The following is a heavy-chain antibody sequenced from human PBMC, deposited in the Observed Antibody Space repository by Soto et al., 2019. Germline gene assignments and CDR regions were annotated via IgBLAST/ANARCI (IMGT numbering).Heavy chain of an antibody. CDR2: ISSTSTYI. V-gene: IGHV3-21*01. D-gene: IGHD2-2*01. CDR3: ARGGAAISGTPEWFDP. J-gene: IGHJ5*02. Sequence: EVQLMESGGALVKPGGSLRLSCAASGFTFSGYTMNWVRQAPGKGLEWVSSISSTSTYISYADSVKDRFTISRDNANNSLSLQMNSLRAEDTAVYYCARGGAAISGTPEWFDPWGQGTLVTVSS. CDR1: GFTFSGYT.